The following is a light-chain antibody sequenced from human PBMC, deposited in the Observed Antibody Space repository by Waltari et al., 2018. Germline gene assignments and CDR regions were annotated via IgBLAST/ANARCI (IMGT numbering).Light chain of an antibody. Sequence: QSALTQPASVSGSPGQSITISCTGTSSDVGGYNYVSWYQQHPGNAPKLLIFDVSNRPSGASSRFSGSKSGNTASLTISGLQAEDESDYYCCSFTSRSTWVFGGGTKVTVL. J-gene: IGLJ3*02. CDR3: CSFTSRSTWV. CDR2: DVS. CDR1: SSDVGGYNY. V-gene: IGLV2-14*01.